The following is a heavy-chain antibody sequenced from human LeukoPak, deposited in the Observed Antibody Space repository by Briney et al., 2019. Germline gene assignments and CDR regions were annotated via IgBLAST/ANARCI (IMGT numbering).Heavy chain of an antibody. CDR2: IYYSGST. Sequence: PSETLSLTCTVSGGSISSSSYYWGRIRRPPGKGLEWIGYIYYSGSTNYNPSLKSRVTISVDTSKNQFSLKLSSVTAADTAVYYCAKGSSWHYYFDYWGQGTLVTVSS. CDR3: AKGSSWHYYFDY. J-gene: IGHJ4*02. CDR1: GGSISSSSYY. V-gene: IGHV4-61*05. D-gene: IGHD6-13*01.